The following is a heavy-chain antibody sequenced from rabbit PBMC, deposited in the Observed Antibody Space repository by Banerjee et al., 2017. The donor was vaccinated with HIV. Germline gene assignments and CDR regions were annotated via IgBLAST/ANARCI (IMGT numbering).Heavy chain of an antibody. D-gene: IGHD8-1*01. CDR1: GFSFSSSYY. CDR2: IYAGSSAIT. V-gene: IGHV1S45*01. CDR3: ARVPYGGSSYPYYFNL. J-gene: IGHJ4*01. Sequence: QEQLVESGGGLVQPEGSLTLTCTASGFSFSSSYYMCWVRQAPGKGLEWSACIYAGSSAITYYASWAKGRFTISKTSSTTVTLQMTSLTAADTATYFCARVPYGGSSYPYYFNLWGPGTLVTVS.